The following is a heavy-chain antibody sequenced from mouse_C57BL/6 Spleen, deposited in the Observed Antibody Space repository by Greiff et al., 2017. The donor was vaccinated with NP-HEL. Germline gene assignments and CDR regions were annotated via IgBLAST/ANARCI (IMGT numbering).Heavy chain of an antibody. J-gene: IGHJ2*01. CDR1: GYTFTSYW. V-gene: IGHV1-64*01. Sequence: VQLQQPGAELVKPGASVKLSCKASGYTFTSYWMHWVKQRPGQGLEWIGMIHPNSGSTNYNEKFKSKATLTVDKSSSTAYMQLSSLTSEDSAVYYCARSGGREVFDYWGQGTTLTVSS. CDR3: ARSGGREVFDY. D-gene: IGHD3-1*01. CDR2: IHPNSGST.